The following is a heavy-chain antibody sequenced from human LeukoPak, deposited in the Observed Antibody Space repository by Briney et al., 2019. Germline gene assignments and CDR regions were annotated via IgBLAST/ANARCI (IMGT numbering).Heavy chain of an antibody. D-gene: IGHD1-26*01. CDR1: GGSISSYY. Sequence: SETLSLTCTVSGGSISSYYWSWIRQPPGKGLEWIWYIYYSGSTNYNPSLKSRVTISVDTSKNQFSLKLSSVTAADTAVYYCARNEGGSYLGWFDPWGQGTLVTVSS. J-gene: IGHJ5*02. V-gene: IGHV4-59*01. CDR3: ARNEGGSYLGWFDP. CDR2: IYYSGST.